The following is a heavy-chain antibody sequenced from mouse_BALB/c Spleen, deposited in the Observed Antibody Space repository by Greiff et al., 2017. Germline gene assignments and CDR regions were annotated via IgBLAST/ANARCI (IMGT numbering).Heavy chain of an antibody. CDR3: ARGDYYGSSSFAY. Sequence: VQLQQSGPELVKPGASVKIPCKASGYTFTDYNMDWVKQSHGKSLEWIGDINPNNGGTIYNQKFKGKATLTVDKSSSTAYMELRSLTSEDTAVYYCARGDYYGSSSFAYWGQGTLVTVSA. V-gene: IGHV1-18*01. D-gene: IGHD1-1*01. J-gene: IGHJ3*01. CDR2: INPNNGGT. CDR1: GYTFTDYN.